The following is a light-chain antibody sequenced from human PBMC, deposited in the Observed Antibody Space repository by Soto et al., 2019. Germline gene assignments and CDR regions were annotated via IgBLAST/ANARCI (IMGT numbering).Light chain of an antibody. CDR1: QSIRGW. J-gene: IGKJ1*01. Sequence: DIQMTQSPSTLSASVGDRVTITCRASQSIRGWVAWYQHKTGKAPKLLIHDASTLQNGVPSRFSGSGSGTDFTLTISGLQPDDSARYYCQQFNSYPWTFGQGTEVEIK. CDR2: DAS. CDR3: QQFNSYPWT. V-gene: IGKV1-5*01.